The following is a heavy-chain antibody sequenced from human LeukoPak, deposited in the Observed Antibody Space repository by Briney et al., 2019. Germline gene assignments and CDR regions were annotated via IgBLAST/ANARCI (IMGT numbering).Heavy chain of an antibody. CDR2: MNPNSGNT. CDR3: ARGSEVGWELLGFDY. V-gene: IGHV1-8*01. Sequence: ASVKVSCKASGYTFTSYDINWVRQATGQGLEWMGWMNPNSGNTGNAQKFQGRVTMTRDTSISTAYMELSSLRSEDTAVYYCARGSEVGWELLGFDYWGQGTLVTVSS. D-gene: IGHD1-26*01. CDR1: GYTFTSYD. J-gene: IGHJ4*02.